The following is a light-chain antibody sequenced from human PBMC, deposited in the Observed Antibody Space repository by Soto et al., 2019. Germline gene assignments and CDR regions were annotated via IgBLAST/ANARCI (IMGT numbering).Light chain of an antibody. CDR1: QSVTSY. V-gene: IGKV3-11*01. CDR2: DAS. CDR3: QQRSSWPIT. Sequence: EIVLTQSPATLSLSPGERATLSCRASQSVTSYLAWYQQRPGQAPRLLTNDASRRATGIPDRFSGSGSGADFTLTISSLEPEDFAVHYCQQRSSWPITFGQGTRLEIK. J-gene: IGKJ5*01.